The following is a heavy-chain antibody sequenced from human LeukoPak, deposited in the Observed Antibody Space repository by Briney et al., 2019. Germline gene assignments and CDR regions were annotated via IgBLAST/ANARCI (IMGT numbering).Heavy chain of an antibody. CDR2: IYYSGST. J-gene: IGHJ4*02. Sequence: SETLSLTCTFSGGSIRDDYWSWIRQPPGKGLEWIGNIYYSGSTKYNPSLKSRVTISIDTSRNQFSLKLTSVTAADTAVYYCARHERAAAYFDYWGQGTLVTVSS. CDR1: GGSIRDDY. CDR3: ARHERAAAYFDY. D-gene: IGHD2-2*01. V-gene: IGHV4-59*01.